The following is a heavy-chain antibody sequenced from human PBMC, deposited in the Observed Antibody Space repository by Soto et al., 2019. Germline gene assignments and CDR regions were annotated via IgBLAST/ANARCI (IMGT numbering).Heavy chain of an antibody. CDR1: GGSISSYY. J-gene: IGHJ6*02. CDR3: ARDPVERATPYYYGMDV. D-gene: IGHD5-12*01. CDR2: IYYSGST. V-gene: IGHV4-59*01. Sequence: KPSETLSLTCTVSGGSISSYYWSWIRQPPGKGLEWIGYIYYSGSTNYNPSLKSRVTISVDTSKNQFSLKLKSVTAADTAVYYCARDPVERATPYYYGMDVWGQGTTVTVSS.